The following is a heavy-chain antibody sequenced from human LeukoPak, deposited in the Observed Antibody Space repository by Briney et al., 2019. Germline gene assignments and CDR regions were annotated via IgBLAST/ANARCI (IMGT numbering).Heavy chain of an antibody. J-gene: IGHJ4*02. V-gene: IGHV3-21*01. CDR2: ISSSSSYI. CDR1: GFTFSSYS. CDR3: ASIVVVVAATVAFDY. Sequence: GGSLRLSCAASGFTFSSYSMNWVRQAPEKRLVWVSSISSSSSYIYYADSVKGRFTISRDNAKNSLYLQMNSLRAEDTAVYYCASIVVVVAATVAFDYWGQGTLVTVSS. D-gene: IGHD2-15*01.